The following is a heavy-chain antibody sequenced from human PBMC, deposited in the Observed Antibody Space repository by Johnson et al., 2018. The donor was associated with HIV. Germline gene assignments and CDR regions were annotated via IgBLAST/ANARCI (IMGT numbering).Heavy chain of an antibody. V-gene: IGHV3-66*02. CDR3: ATFGYTSGWIVTDDACDV. D-gene: IGHD6-19*01. CDR2: IYSGGST. J-gene: IGHJ3*01. CDR1: GFTV. Sequence: VQLVESGGGLVQPGGSLRLSCVASGFTVRKGLEWVSVIYSGGSTYYAESLKGRISISRDNSMNTLYLQMNSLRAEDTAVYYCATFGYTSGWIVTDDACDVWGHGTLVTVSS.